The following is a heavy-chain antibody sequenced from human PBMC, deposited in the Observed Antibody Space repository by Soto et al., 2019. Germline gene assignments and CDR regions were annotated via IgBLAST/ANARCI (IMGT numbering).Heavy chain of an antibody. J-gene: IGHJ6*02. Sequence: LRLSCAASGFTFSSYSINWVRQAPGKGLEWVASISSSSSYIYYADSVKGRFTISRDKAKNSLFLQMSSLRAEDTALYYCARHQGPAAGNYGMDVWGRGTTVTVSS. V-gene: IGHV3-21*01. D-gene: IGHD6-13*01. CDR2: ISSSSSYI. CDR3: ARHQGPAAGNYGMDV. CDR1: GFTFSSYS.